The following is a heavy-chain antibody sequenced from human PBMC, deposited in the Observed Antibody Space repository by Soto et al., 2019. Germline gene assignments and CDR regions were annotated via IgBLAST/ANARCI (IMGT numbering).Heavy chain of an antibody. CDR1: GGSVSSGSYY. D-gene: IGHD6-13*01. CDR2: IYYSGST. Sequence: SETLSLTCTVSGGSVSSGSYYWSWIRQPPGKGLEWIGYIYYSGSTNYNPSLKSRVTISVDTSKNQFSLKLSSVTAADTAVYYCARDFGAAAGTGIDYWGQGTLVTVSS. CDR3: ARDFGAAAGTGIDY. V-gene: IGHV4-61*01. J-gene: IGHJ4*02.